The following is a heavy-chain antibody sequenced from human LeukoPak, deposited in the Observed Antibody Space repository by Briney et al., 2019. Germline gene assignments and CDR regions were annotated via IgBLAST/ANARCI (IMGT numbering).Heavy chain of an antibody. V-gene: IGHV4-39*01. CDR3: ARPARLVGATSPGGFDP. CDR2: IYYSGST. CDR1: GFTVSSNY. Sequence: PGGSLRLSCAASGFTVSSNYMTWVRQAPGKGLEWIGSIYYSGSTYYNPSLKSRVTISVDTSKNQFSLKLSSVTAADTAVYYCARPARLVGATSPGGFDPWGQGTLVTVSS. J-gene: IGHJ5*02. D-gene: IGHD1-26*01.